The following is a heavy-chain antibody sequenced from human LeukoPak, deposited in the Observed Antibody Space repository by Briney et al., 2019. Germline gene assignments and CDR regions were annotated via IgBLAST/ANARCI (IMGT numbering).Heavy chain of an antibody. V-gene: IGHV3-9*01. J-gene: IGHJ6*02. CDR2: MNWSSDTK. CDR3: AKDTGGNGAYFYAMDV. Sequence: GRSLRLSCVGSGFAFSNYASHWVRGPQGKGLGRVWVMNWSSDTKAYADSVKGRFTISRDRARNSLYLQMDSLRPEDTALYYCAKDTGGNGAYFYAMDVWGQGTSVTVSS. CDR1: GFAFSNYA. D-gene: IGHD4-23*01.